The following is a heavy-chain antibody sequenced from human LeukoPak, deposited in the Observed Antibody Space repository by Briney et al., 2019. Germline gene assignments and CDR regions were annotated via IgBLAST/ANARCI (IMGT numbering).Heavy chain of an antibody. CDR2: IYSGGST. Sequence: TGGSLRLSCAASGFTVSSNYMSWVRQAPGKGLEWVSVIYSGGSTYYADSVKGRFTISRDNSKNTLYLQMNSLRAEDTAVYYCARDPGMATIDYYFDYWGRGTLVTVSS. CDR3: ARDPGMATIDYYFDY. V-gene: IGHV3-66*01. CDR1: GFTVSSNY. D-gene: IGHD5-24*01. J-gene: IGHJ4*02.